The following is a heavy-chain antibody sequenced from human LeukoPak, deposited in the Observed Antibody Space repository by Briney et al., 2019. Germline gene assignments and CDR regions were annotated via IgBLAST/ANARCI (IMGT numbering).Heavy chain of an antibody. J-gene: IGHJ4*02. CDR2: ISGSGGST. D-gene: IGHD2-15*01. CDR3: AKGAIVVVVAATEEKFDY. CDR1: GFTFSSYA. V-gene: IGHV3-23*01. Sequence: GGSLRLSCAASGFTFSSYAMSWVRQAPGKGLEWVSAISGSGGSTYYADSVKGRFTISRDNSKNTLYLQMNSLRAEDTAVYYCAKGAIVVVVAATEEKFDYWGQGTLVTVSS.